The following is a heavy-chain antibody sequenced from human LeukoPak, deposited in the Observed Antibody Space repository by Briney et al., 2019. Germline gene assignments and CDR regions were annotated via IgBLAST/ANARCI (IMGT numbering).Heavy chain of an antibody. D-gene: IGHD2-15*01. CDR3: ARLAPATHWP. J-gene: IGHJ5*02. V-gene: IGHV4-39*01. CDR2: IYYSGST. Sequence: SETLPLTCTVSGGSISSSSYYWGWIRQPPGKGLEWIGSIYYSGSTYYNPSLKSRVTMSVDTSKNQFSLKLSSVTAADTAVYYCARLAPATHWPWGQGTLVTVSS. CDR1: GGSISSSSYY.